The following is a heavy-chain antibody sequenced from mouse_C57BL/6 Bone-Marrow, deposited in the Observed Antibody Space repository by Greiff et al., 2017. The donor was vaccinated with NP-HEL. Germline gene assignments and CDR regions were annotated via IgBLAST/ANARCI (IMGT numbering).Heavy chain of an antibody. CDR1: GYTFTDYY. V-gene: IGHV1-26*01. J-gene: IGHJ4*01. CDR2: INPNNGGT. Sequence: EVQLQQSGPELVKPGASVKISCKASGYTFTDYYMNWVKQRPGKSLEWIGDINPNNGGTSYNEKFKGKATLTVDKSSSTAYMELRSLASEDSAVYYCARYSAMDYWGQGTSVTVSS. CDR3: ARYSAMDY.